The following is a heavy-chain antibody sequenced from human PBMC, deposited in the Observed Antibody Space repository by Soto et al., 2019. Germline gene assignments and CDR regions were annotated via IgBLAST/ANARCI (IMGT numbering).Heavy chain of an antibody. CDR3: ARVGASSGWYYYYYYGMDV. Sequence: GASVKVSCKASGYTFTGYYMHWVRQAPGQGLEWMGWINPNSGGTNYALKFQGRVTMTRDTSISTAYMELSRLRSDDTAVYYCARVGASSGWYYYYYYGMDVWGQGTTVTVSS. J-gene: IGHJ6*02. V-gene: IGHV1-2*02. D-gene: IGHD6-19*01. CDR2: INPNSGGT. CDR1: GYTFTGYY.